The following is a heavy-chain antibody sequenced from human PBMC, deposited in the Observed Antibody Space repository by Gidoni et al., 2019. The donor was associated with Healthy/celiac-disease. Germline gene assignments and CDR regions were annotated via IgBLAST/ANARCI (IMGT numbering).Heavy chain of an antibody. V-gene: IGHV4-59*01. J-gene: IGHJ5*02. D-gene: IGHD2-2*01. CDR1: GGSISSYY. CDR2: IDYSGST. CDR3: ASLGCSSTSCYEGDWFDP. Sequence: QVQLQESGTGLVKPSETLSLTCTVPGGSISSYYWSWIRQPPGKGLEWIGYIDYSGSTTYNPSLKSRVTISVDTSKNQFSLKLSSVTAADTVVYYCASLGCSSTSCYEGDWFDPWGQGTLVTVSS.